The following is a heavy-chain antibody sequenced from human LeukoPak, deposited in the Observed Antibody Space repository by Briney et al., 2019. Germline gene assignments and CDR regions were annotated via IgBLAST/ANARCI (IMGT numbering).Heavy chain of an antibody. CDR2: INSDGSST. J-gene: IGHJ4*02. Sequence: AGGSLRLSCAASGFTFRSHAMSWVRQAPGKGLVWVSRINSDGSSTTYADSVKGRFTISRDNAKNTLFLQMNSLRADDTAVYYCASRRSSSFDYWGQGTLVTVSS. CDR3: ASRRSSSFDY. D-gene: IGHD6-13*01. CDR1: GFTFRSHA. V-gene: IGHV3-74*01.